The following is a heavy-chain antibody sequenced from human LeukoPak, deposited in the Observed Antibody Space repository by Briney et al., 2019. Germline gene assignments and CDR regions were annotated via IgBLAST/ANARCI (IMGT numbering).Heavy chain of an antibody. CDR2: IWYDGSNK. CDR3: ARDSGYDSLDY. D-gene: IGHD5-12*01. CDR1: GFTFSSYG. Sequence: GRSLRLSCAASGFTFSSYGMHWVRQAPGKGLEWVAVIWYDGSNKYYADSVKGRFTISRDNSKNTLYLQMNSLRAEDTAVYYCARDSGYDSLDYWGQGTLVTGSS. V-gene: IGHV3-33*01. J-gene: IGHJ4*02.